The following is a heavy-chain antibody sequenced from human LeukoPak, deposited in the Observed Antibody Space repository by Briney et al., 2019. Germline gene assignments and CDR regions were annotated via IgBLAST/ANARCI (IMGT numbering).Heavy chain of an antibody. Sequence: SETLSLTCAVYGGSFSGYYWSWIRQPPGKGLEWIGEINHSGSTNYNPSLKSRVTISVDASKNQFSLKLSSVTAADTAVYYCARRPIRGYYFDYWGQGTLVTVSS. V-gene: IGHV4-34*01. CDR3: ARRPIRGYYFDY. CDR2: INHSGST. CDR1: GGSFSGYY. J-gene: IGHJ4*02. D-gene: IGHD4-23*01.